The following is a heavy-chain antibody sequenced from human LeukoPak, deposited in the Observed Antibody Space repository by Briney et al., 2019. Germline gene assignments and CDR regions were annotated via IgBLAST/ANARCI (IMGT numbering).Heavy chain of an antibody. V-gene: IGHV3-30*03. CDR3: ARPWSGSYNWFDP. Sequence: PGRSLRLSCAASGFTFSSYGMHWVRQAPGKGLKWVAVISYDGSNKYYADSVKGRFTISRDNSKNTLYLQMNSLRAEDTAVYYCARPWSGSYNWFDPWGQGTLVTVSS. D-gene: IGHD3-3*01. CDR1: GFTFSSYG. J-gene: IGHJ5*02. CDR2: ISYDGSNK.